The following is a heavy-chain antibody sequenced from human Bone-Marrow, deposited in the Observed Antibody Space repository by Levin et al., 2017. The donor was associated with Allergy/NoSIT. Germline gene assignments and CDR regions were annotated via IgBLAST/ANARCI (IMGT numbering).Heavy chain of an antibody. CDR2: MNSDGSHT. CDR1: GFTFSSYW. Sequence: GESLKISCAASGFTFSSYWMHWVRQAPGMGLVWVSRMNSDGSHTDYADSLKGRFTISRDNAKNTLYLQMNSLRADDTAMYYCAGRYCSGARCFFYWGQGTLVTVSS. V-gene: IGHV3-74*01. J-gene: IGHJ4*02. D-gene: IGHD2-15*01. CDR3: AGRYCSGARCFFY.